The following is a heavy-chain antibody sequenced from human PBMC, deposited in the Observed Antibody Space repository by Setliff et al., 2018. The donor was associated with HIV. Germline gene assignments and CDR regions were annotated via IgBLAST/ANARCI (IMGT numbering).Heavy chain of an antibody. CDR3: AKDYFSGYDFRYFFDY. CDR1: GFNFNDYG. V-gene: IGHV3-30*02. J-gene: IGHJ4*02. Sequence: GESLKISCAASGFNFNDYGMHWVRQAPGKGLEWVAFIRYDGSNEHYADSVKGRFTISRDNSKNTLALQMTSLRVEDTAAYYCAKDYFSGYDFRYFFDYWGQGALVTVSS. CDR2: IRYDGSNE. D-gene: IGHD5-12*01.